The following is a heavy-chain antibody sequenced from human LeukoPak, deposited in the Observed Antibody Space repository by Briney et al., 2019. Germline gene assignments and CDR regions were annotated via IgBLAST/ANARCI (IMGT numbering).Heavy chain of an antibody. D-gene: IGHD3/OR15-3a*01. V-gene: IGHV4-59*01. Sequence: SETLSLTCNVSGASISDYYWSWIRQPPGKGLEWIGDIHDSRSTNYNPSLKSRVTISLDTPKNQFSLKLNFVTAADTAVYYCARGPTTSDLDGTGYWGQGTLVTVSS. CDR3: ARGPTTSDLDGTGY. CDR2: IHDSRST. CDR1: GASISDYY. J-gene: IGHJ4*02.